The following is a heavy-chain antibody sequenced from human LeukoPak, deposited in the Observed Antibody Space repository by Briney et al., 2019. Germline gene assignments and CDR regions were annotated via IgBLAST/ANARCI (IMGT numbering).Heavy chain of an antibody. V-gene: IGHV3-33*08. D-gene: IGHD1-1*01. CDR2: IWYDGSNK. CDR3: ARVVGSEGNWYVDY. CDR1: GFTFSSYG. J-gene: IGHJ4*02. Sequence: GGSLRLSCAASGFTFSSYGMHWVRQAPGKGLEWVAIIWYDGSNKYYADSVKGRFTISRDNSRNTLYLQVNSLRVEDTAVYYCARVVGSEGNWYVDYWGQGTLVTVSS.